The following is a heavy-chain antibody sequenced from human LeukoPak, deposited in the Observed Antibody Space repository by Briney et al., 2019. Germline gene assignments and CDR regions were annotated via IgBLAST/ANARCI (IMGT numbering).Heavy chain of an antibody. CDR2: MNPNSGNT. Sequence: ASVKVSCKASGYTFTSYDINWVRQATGQGLEWMGWMNPNSGNTGYAQKFQGRVTITRNTSISTAYMELSSLRSEDTAVYYCARGGLDSYYDSSGYYANWFEPWGQGTLVTVSS. CDR3: ARGGLDSYYDSSGYYANWFEP. J-gene: IGHJ5*02. CDR1: GYTFTSYD. D-gene: IGHD3-22*01. V-gene: IGHV1-8*03.